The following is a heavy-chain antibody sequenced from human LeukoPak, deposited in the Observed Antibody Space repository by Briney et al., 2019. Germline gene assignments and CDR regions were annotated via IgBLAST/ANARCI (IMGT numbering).Heavy chain of an antibody. Sequence: PGGSLRLSCAASGFTFSSYAMSWVRQAPGKGLEWVSAISGSGGSTYYADSVKGRFTISRDNSKNTLYLQMNSLRAEDTAVYYCAGRNYYDSSGSDAFDIWGQGTMVTVSS. CDR1: GFTFSSYA. CDR3: AGRNYYDSSGSDAFDI. D-gene: IGHD3-22*01. CDR2: ISGSGGST. J-gene: IGHJ3*02. V-gene: IGHV3-23*01.